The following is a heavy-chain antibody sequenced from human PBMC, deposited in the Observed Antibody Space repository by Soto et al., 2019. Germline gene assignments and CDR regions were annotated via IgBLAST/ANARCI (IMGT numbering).Heavy chain of an antibody. Sequence: PSETPSLTCTVSGGSISSGDYYWSWIRQPPGKGLEWIGYIYHSGSTYYNPSLKSRVTISVDRSKNQFSLKLSSVTAADTAVYYCASTGWLSGNFDYWGQGTLVTVSS. CDR3: ASTGWLSGNFDY. D-gene: IGHD3-16*02. J-gene: IGHJ4*02. V-gene: IGHV4-30-2*01. CDR2: IYHSGST. CDR1: GGSISSGDYY.